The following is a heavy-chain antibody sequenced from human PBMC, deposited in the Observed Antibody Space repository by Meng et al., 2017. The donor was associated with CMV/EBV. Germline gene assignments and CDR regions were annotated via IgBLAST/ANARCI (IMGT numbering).Heavy chain of an antibody. CDR3: ARDGNYGDYGDGY. Sequence: GGSLRLSCAASGFTVSSNYMSWVRQAPGKGLEWVSVIYSGGSIYYADSVKGRFTISRDNSKNTLYLQMNSLRAEDTAVYYCARDGNYGDYGDGYWGQGTLVTVSS. CDR1: GFTVSSNY. V-gene: IGHV3-66*02. D-gene: IGHD4-17*01. J-gene: IGHJ4*02. CDR2: IYSGGSI.